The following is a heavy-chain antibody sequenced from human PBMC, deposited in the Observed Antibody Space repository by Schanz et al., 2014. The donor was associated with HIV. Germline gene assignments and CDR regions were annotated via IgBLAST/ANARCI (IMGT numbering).Heavy chain of an antibody. CDR1: GFTFSSFG. CDR2: ISYDGNKK. CDR3: ARPDYDFWVDV. V-gene: IGHV3-30*03. J-gene: IGHJ6*02. D-gene: IGHD3-3*01. Sequence: QVQLVESGGGVVQPGRSLRLSCEASGFTFSSFGMHWVRQTPGKGLEWVAVISYDGNKKYYRDSVKGRFTVSRDNAKNSLYLQMKSLRVEDTAVYYCARPDYDFWVDVWGQGTTVTVSS.